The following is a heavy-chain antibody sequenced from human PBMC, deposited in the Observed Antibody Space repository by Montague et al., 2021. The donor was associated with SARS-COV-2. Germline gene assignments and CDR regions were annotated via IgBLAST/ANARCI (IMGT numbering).Heavy chain of an antibody. J-gene: IGHJ4*02. CDR2: VHYTGST. Sequence: SETLSLTCEVSGDSMSSYYWSWIRQSPGKGLEWIGYVHYTGSTKYTPSLKTRVTLSLDTPKNHFSLKLRSVTAADTAIYYCARAQNTCFIANCVNYFEVWGLGALVTVSS. V-gene: IGHV4-59*01. D-gene: IGHD1-1*01. CDR1: GDSMSSYY. CDR3: ARAQNTCFIANCVNYFEV.